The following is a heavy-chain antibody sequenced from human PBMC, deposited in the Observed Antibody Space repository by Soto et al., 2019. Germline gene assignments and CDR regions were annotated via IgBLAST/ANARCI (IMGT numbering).Heavy chain of an antibody. CDR3: ARDDDRIAAAGISYYGMDV. J-gene: IGHJ6*02. D-gene: IGHD6-13*01. CDR2: IWYDGSNK. V-gene: IGHV3-33*01. CDR1: GFTFSSYG. Sequence: QVQLVESGGGVVQPGRSLRLSCAASGFTFSSYGMHWVRQAPGKGLEWVAVIWYDGSNKYYADSVKGRFTISRDNSKNTLKLQVNGLRAEDTAVYYCARDDDRIAAAGISYYGMDVWGQGTTVTVSS.